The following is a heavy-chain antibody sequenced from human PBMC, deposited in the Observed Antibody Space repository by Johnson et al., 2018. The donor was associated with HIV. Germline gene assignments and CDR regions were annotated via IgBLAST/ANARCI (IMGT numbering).Heavy chain of an antibody. D-gene: IGHD7-27*01. CDR1: GLIFSRSW. CDR3: ARSNWAHFDAVDI. CDR2: TNSDGSST. Sequence: EQLVESGGGLVQLGGSLRLSCAASGLIFSRSWMHWVRQAPGKGLVWVSRTNSDGSSTTYADSVKGRFTISRDNSKNTLYLQMNSLRAEDTAVYYCARSNWAHFDAVDIWGQGTMVTVSS. J-gene: IGHJ3*02. V-gene: IGHV3-74*01.